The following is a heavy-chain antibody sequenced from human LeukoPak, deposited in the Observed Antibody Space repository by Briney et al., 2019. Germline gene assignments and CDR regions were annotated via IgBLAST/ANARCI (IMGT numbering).Heavy chain of an antibody. CDR1: GYSLSSGYY. CDR2: IYHSGST. D-gene: IGHD6-19*01. CDR3: ARGQWLVRVYFDY. V-gene: IGHV4-38-2*01. J-gene: IGHJ4*02. Sequence: SETLSLTCAVSGYSLSSGYYWGWIRQPPGKGLEWIGSIYHSGSTYYTPSLKSRVTISVDTSKNQFSLKLSCVTAADTAVYYCARGQWLVRVYFDYWGQGTLVTVSS.